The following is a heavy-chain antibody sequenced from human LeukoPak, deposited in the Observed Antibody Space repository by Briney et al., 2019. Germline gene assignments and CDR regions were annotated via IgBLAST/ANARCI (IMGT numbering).Heavy chain of an antibody. CDR2: IHSGGST. V-gene: IGHV3-66*04. D-gene: IGHD6-13*01. CDR1: GFTVSSHY. J-gene: IGHJ5*02. Sequence: GGSLRLSCAASGFTVSSHYMSWVRQAPGKGLEWVSVIHSGGSTYYADSVKGRFTISRDNPKNTLYLQMNSLRAEDTAVYYCARHGQQLERNWFDPWGQGTLVTVSS. CDR3: ARHGQQLERNWFDP.